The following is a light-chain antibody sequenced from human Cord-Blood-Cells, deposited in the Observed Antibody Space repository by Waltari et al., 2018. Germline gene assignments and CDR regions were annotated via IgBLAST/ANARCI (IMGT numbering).Light chain of an antibody. CDR3: SSYTSSSTFV. J-gene: IGLJ3*02. V-gene: IGLV2-14*01. CDR2: DVS. Sequence: QSALTQPASVSGSPGQSITISCTGTSSDVGGYNYVSWYQQHPGKAPKLMIYDVSKRPSGVSNHFSGSKSGNTASLTISGLQAEDEADYYCSSYTSSSTFVFGGGTKLTVL. CDR1: SSDVGGYNY.